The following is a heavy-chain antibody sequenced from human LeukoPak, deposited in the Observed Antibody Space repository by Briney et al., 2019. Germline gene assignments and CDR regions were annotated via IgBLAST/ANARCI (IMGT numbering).Heavy chain of an antibody. Sequence: GGSLRLSCAASGFTFSNYWMSWVRQTPGKGLEWVAEIKQDGSEKHYVDSVKGRFIISRDNTKSSLSLQMNSLRDEDTAVYYCARDKYMSGHVGSLFDPWGQGTLVIVSS. D-gene: IGHD3-10*01. CDR2: IKQDGSEK. V-gene: IGHV3-7*01. J-gene: IGHJ5*02. CDR3: ARDKYMSGHVGSLFDP. CDR1: GFTFSNYW.